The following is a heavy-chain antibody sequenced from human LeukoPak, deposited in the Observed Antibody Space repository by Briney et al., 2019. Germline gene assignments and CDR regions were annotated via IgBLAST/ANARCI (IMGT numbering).Heavy chain of an antibody. J-gene: IGHJ4*02. D-gene: IGHD1-1*01. CDR3: ARSLTTLTYEGY. Sequence: GGSLRLSCAASGFTFSTYAMSWVRQAPGKGLEWVSAISGSGGSTYYADSVKGRFTISRDNAKNSLFLQMNSLRAEDTAIYYCARSLTTLTYEGYWGQGTLVTVSS. CDR1: GFTFSTYA. V-gene: IGHV3-23*01. CDR2: ISGSGGST.